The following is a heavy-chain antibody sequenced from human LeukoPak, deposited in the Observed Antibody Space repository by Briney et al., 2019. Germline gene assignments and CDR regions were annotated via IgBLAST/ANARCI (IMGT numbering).Heavy chain of an antibody. Sequence: GGSLRLSCAASGFTVSSNYMSWVRQAPGKGLEWVSVIYSGGSTYYADSVKGRFTIPRDNSKNTLYLQMNSLRAEDTAVYYCARGLGDILTGYYGPHYYYYGMDVWGQGTTVTVSS. CDR1: GFTVSSNY. CDR2: IYSGGST. J-gene: IGHJ6*02. V-gene: IGHV3-66*01. CDR3: ARGLGDILTGYYGPHYYYYGMDV. D-gene: IGHD3-9*01.